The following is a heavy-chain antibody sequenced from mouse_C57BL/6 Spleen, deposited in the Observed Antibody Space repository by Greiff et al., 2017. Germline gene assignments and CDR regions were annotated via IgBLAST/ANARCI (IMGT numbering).Heavy chain of an antibody. Sequence: QVQLQQSGAELVRPGTSVKVSCKASGYAFTNYLIEWVKQRPGQGLEWIGVINPGSGGTNYNEKFKGKATLTADKSSSTAYMQLSSLTSEDSAVYFCAREGEITTVYWYFDVWGTGTTVTVSS. CDR2: INPGSGGT. CDR3: AREGEITTVYWYFDV. V-gene: IGHV1-54*01. CDR1: GYAFTNYL. J-gene: IGHJ1*03. D-gene: IGHD1-1*01.